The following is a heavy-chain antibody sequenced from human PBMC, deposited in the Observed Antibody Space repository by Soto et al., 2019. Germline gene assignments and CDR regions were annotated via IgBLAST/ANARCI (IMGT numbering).Heavy chain of an antibody. CDR3: ARQRTTVVTQAYFDH. D-gene: IGHD4-17*01. V-gene: IGHV4-39*01. J-gene: IGHJ4*02. Sequence: KPSETLSLTCTVSGGSITSSSYYWGWIRQPPGKGLEWIGGIYYSGRSYYNPSLKSRVTMSVDTSKNQFSLTLNSVTAADAAVYYCARQRTTVVTQAYFDHWGQGTLVTSPQ. CDR2: IYYSGRS. CDR1: GGSITSSSYY.